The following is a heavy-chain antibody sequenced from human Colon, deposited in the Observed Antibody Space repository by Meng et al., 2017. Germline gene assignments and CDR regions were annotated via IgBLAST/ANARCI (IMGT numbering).Heavy chain of an antibody. CDR3: ARSTGALRDAFNI. D-gene: IGHD2-2*01. CDR2: IYYSGST. Sequence: SETLSLTCTVSGGSISSGGYYWSWNRQHPGKGLEWIGYIYYSGSTYYNPSLKSRVTISVDTSKNQFSLKLSSVTAADTAVYYCARSTGALRDAFNIWGQGTMVTVSS. CDR1: GGSISSGGYY. V-gene: IGHV4-31*03. J-gene: IGHJ3*02.